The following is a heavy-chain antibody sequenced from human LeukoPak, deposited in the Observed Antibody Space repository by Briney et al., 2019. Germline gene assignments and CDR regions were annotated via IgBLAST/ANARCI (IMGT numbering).Heavy chain of an antibody. CDR2: INPSGGST. CDR1: GYTFTSYY. J-gene: IGHJ5*02. V-gene: IGHV1-46*01. D-gene: IGHD3-10*01. CDR3: ARTNLLLWDGFDP. Sequence: ASVKVSCKASGYTFTSYYMHWVRQAPGQGLEWMGIINPSGGSTSYAQKFQGRVTMTRDMSTSTVYMELSSLRSEDTAVYYCARTNLLLWDGFDPWGQGTPVTVSS.